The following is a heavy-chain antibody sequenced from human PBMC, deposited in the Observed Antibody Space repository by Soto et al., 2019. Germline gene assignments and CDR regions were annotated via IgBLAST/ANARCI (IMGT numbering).Heavy chain of an antibody. CDR1: GFTFGDYA. CDR3: TRARYCSSTSCSGGRLRFDY. D-gene: IGHD2-2*01. V-gene: IGHV3-49*03. CDR2: IRSKAYGGTT. Sequence: GGSLRLSCTASGFTFGDYAMSWFRQAPGKGLEWVGFIRSKAYGGTTEYAASVKGRFTISRDDSKSIAYLQMNSLKTEDTAVYYCTRARYCSSTSCSGGRLRFDYWGQGTLVTVSS. J-gene: IGHJ4*02.